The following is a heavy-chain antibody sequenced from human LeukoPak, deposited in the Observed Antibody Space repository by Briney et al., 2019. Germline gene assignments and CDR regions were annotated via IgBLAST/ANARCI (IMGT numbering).Heavy chain of an antibody. CDR2: ISSSSSYI. CDR3: ARSQVTDDAFDI. CDR1: GFTFSSYS. J-gene: IGHJ3*02. V-gene: IGHV3-21*01. D-gene: IGHD2-21*02. Sequence: GGSLRLSCAASGFTFSSYSMNWVRQAPGKGLEWVSSISSSSSYIYYADSVKGRFTISRDNAKNSLYLQMNSLRAEDTAVYYCARSQVTDDAFDIWGQGTMVTVSS.